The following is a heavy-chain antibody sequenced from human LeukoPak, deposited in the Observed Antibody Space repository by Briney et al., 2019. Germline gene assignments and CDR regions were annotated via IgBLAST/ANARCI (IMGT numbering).Heavy chain of an antibody. CDR1: GFTFSTYN. CDR2: ISSSSSYI. Sequence: GSLRLSCAASGFTFSTYNMNWIRQAPGKGLEWVSSISSSSSYIYYADSVKGRFTISRDNAKNSLYLQMNSLRAEDTAVYYCARDEGSGSYYYYYYYYMDVWGKGTTVTISS. D-gene: IGHD1-26*01. CDR3: ARDEGSGSYYYYYYYYMDV. V-gene: IGHV3-21*01. J-gene: IGHJ6*03.